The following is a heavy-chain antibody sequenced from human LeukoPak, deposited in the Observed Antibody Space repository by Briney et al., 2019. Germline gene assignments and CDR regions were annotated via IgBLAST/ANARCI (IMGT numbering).Heavy chain of an antibody. J-gene: IGHJ4*02. D-gene: IGHD3-10*01. Sequence: GGSLRLSCAASGFTFSDSAIHWVRQASGKGLEWVGRIRSKANNYATTYGASVKGRFTISRDDSKNTAYLQMNSLKTEDTAVYYCARFVTTMVRGEHGYYFDYWGQGTLVTVSS. CDR3: ARFVTTMVRGEHGYYFDY. V-gene: IGHV3-73*01. CDR2: IRSKANNYAT. CDR1: GFTFSDSA.